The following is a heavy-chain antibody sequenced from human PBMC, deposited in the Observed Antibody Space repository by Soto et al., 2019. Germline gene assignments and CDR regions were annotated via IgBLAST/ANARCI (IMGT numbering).Heavy chain of an antibody. J-gene: IGHJ4*02. V-gene: IGHV3-23*01. CDR2: ISVSGDKT. CDR3: AKGGWLDD. D-gene: IGHD5-12*01. Sequence: EVHLLESGGDLVQPGGSLRLSCAASGFSFTAYIMSWFRQAPGQGLEWVSAISVSGDKTYYADSVKGRFTISRDDAKNTLYLQWNSLRVDDTAIYYCAKGGWLDDCGQGTLVTVSS. CDR1: GFSFTAYI.